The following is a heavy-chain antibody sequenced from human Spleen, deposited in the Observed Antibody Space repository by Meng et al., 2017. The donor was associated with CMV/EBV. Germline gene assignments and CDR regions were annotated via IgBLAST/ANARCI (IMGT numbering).Heavy chain of an antibody. CDR1: GYTFTGYY. V-gene: IGHV1-2*02. D-gene: IGHD2-2*01. J-gene: IGHJ4*02. Sequence: QGELVQSGADVKKPGASVKVSCKASGYTFTGYYMHWVRQAPGQGLEWMGWINPNSGGTNYAQKFQGRVTMTRDTSISTAYMELSRLRSDDTAVYYCARVLQGDSGTIDYWGQGTLVTVSS. CDR3: ARVLQGDSGTIDY. CDR2: INPNSGGT.